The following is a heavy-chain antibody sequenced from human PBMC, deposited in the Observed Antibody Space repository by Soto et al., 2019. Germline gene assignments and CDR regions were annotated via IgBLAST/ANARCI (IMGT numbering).Heavy chain of an antibody. CDR2: ISGSGGST. J-gene: IGHJ5*02. CDR3: AKEDGGRYYDFWSGYVNWFDP. Sequence: GGSLRLSCAASGFTFSSYAMSWVRQAPGKGLEWVSAISGSGGSTYYADSVKGRFTISRDNSKNTLYLQMNSLRAEDTAVYYCAKEDGGRYYDFWSGYVNWFDPWGQGTLVTVSS. V-gene: IGHV3-23*01. CDR1: GFTFSSYA. D-gene: IGHD3-3*01.